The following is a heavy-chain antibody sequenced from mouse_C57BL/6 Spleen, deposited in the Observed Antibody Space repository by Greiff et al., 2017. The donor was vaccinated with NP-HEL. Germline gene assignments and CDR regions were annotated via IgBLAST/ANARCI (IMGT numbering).Heavy chain of an antibody. D-gene: IGHD2-2*01. CDR3: AREDGYDGPYYAMDY. J-gene: IGHJ4*01. CDR1: GFTFSSYA. V-gene: IGHV5-4*01. Sequence: EVHLVESGGGLVKPGGSLKLSCAASGFTFSSYAMSWVRQTPEKRLEWVATISDGGSYTYYPDNVKGRFTISRDNAKNNLYLQMSHLKSEDTAMYYCAREDGYDGPYYAMDYWGQGTSVTVSS. CDR2: ISDGGSYT.